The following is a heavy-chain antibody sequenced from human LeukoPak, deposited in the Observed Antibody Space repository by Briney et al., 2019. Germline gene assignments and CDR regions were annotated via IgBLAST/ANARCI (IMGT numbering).Heavy chain of an antibody. J-gene: IGHJ4*02. D-gene: IGHD6-19*01. V-gene: IGHV3-23*01. CDR3: AKRGPAGAGRSPDYFDY. CDR2: ISGSGGST. Sequence: GGSLRLSCAASGFTFSSYVMSWVRQAPGKGLEWVSAISGSGGSTYYADSVKGRFTISRDNSKNTLYLQMNSLRAEDTAVYYCAKRGPAGAGRSPDYFDYWGQGTLVIVSS. CDR1: GFTFSSYV.